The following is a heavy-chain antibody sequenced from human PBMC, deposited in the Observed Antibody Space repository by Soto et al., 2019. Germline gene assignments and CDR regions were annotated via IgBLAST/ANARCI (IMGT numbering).Heavy chain of an antibody. CDR3: AHRRRDGYNWVY. J-gene: IGHJ4*02. V-gene: IGHV2-5*02. D-gene: IGHD5-12*01. CDR2: IYWDDDK. CDR1: GFSLSTTGEG. Sequence: QITLKESGPTLVKPTQTLTLTCTFSGFSLSTTGEGVGWIRQPPGKALEWLALIYWDDDKRYSPSLKSRLTIXKXXSKNQVVLTMTNMDPGDTATYSCAHRRRDGYNWVYWGQGTLVTVSS.